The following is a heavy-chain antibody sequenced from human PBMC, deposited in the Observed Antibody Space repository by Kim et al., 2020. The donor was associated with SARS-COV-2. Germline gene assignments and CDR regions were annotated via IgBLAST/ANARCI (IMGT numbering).Heavy chain of an antibody. CDR3: AKAPYYYDSSGPGGY. D-gene: IGHD3-22*01. J-gene: IGHJ4*02. CDR2: ISWNSGSI. V-gene: IGHV3-9*01. Sequence: GGSLRLSCAASGFNFGDYAMHWVRQAPGKGLEWVSGISWNSGSIGYADSVKGRFTISRDNAKNSLFLQMNSLRAEDTAFYYCAKAPYYYDSSGPGGYWGQGTLVTVSS. CDR1: GFNFGDYA.